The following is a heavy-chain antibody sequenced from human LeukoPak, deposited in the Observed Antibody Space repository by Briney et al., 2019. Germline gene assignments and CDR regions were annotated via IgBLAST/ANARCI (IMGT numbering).Heavy chain of an antibody. CDR3: ARGRYNGSYLLDY. CDR2: IIPIFGTA. D-gene: IGHD1-26*01. Sequence: SVKVSCKASGGTFSSYAISWVRQAPGQGLEWMGGIIPIFGTANYAQKFQGRVTITADESTSTAYMELSRLRSDDTAVYYCARGRYNGSYLLDYWGQGTLVTVSS. V-gene: IGHV1-69*13. CDR1: GGTFSSYA. J-gene: IGHJ4*02.